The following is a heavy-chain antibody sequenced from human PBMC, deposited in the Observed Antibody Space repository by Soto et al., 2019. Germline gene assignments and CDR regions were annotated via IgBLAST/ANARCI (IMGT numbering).Heavy chain of an antibody. CDR2: IDADGSGI. V-gene: IGHV3-74*03. CDR1: GLTFSTYW. CDR3: ARPESSGYYYRNDGFDI. Sequence: GGSLRLSCAASGLTFSTYWMHWVRQVPGKGLVWVSRIDADGSGITYADFVKGRFTIAIDYAKNTLFLQMNSLRAEDTAVYDCARPESSGYYYRNDGFDIWGQGTTVTVSS. D-gene: IGHD3-22*01. J-gene: IGHJ3*02.